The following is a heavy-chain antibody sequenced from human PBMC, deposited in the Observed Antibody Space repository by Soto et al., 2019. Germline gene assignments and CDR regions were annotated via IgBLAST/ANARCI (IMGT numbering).Heavy chain of an antibody. Sequence: GGSLRLSCAASGFTFSSYAMHWVRQAPGKGLEWVAVISYDGSNKYYADSVTGRFTISRDNSKNTLYLQMNSLRAEDTAVYYCAKDQGFGELLSPAPFDIWGQGTMVTVS. CDR2: ISYDGSNK. V-gene: IGHV3-30-3*01. D-gene: IGHD3-10*01. J-gene: IGHJ3*02. CDR1: GFTFSSYA. CDR3: AKDQGFGELLSPAPFDI.